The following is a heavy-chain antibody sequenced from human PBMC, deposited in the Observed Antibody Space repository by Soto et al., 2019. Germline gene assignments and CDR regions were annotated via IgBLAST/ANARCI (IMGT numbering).Heavy chain of an antibody. Sequence: EVLLVESGGGLVQPGGSLRLSCAASGFTFSTYSMNWVRQAPGKGLERVSYISSNSSTIYYAESVKGRFTISRDNARNALYLQMNSLRDEETAVYYCAREWELTHCGQGPLVTVSS. J-gene: IGHJ4*02. D-gene: IGHD1-26*01. V-gene: IGHV3-48*02. CDR3: AREWELTH. CDR1: GFTFSTYS. CDR2: ISSNSSTI.